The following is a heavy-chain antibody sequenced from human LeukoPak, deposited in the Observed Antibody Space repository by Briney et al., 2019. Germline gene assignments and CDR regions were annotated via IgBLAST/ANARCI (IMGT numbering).Heavy chain of an antibody. CDR3: AKFLPTHIVVANYYFDY. J-gene: IGHJ4*02. V-gene: IGHV3-23*01. CDR2: ISGSGGST. CDR1: GFTFSSYA. Sequence: GGSLRLSCAASGFTFSSYAMSWVRQAPGKGLEWVSAISGSGGSTYYADSVKGRFAIYRDNSKNTLYLQMNSLRAEDTAVYYCAKFLPTHIVVANYYFDYWGQGTLVTVSS. D-gene: IGHD2-21*01.